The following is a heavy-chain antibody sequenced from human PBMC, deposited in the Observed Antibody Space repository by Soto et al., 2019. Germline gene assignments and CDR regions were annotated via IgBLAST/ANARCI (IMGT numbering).Heavy chain of an antibody. CDR2: INHSGST. D-gene: IGHD6-6*01. CDR3: ARRIAERGFAIKHLVQSDWFDP. CDR1: GGSFSGYY. V-gene: IGHV4-34*01. J-gene: IGHJ5*02. Sequence: SETLSLTCAVYGGSFSGYYWSWIRQPPGKGLEWIGEINHSGSTNYNPSLKSRVTISVDTSKNQFSLKLSSVTAADTAVYYCARRIAERGFAIKHLVQSDWFDPWGQGTLVTVSS.